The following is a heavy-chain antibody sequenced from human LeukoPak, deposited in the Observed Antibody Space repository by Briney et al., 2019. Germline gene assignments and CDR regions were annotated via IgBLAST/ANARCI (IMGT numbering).Heavy chain of an antibody. V-gene: IGHV4-31*03. CDR1: GGSISSGGYY. CDR2: IYYSGST. J-gene: IGHJ4*02. CDR3: ARAPLSASPDY. D-gene: IGHD2-2*01. Sequence: SETLSLTCTVSGGSISSGGYYWRWIRQHPGKGLEWIGYIYYSGSTYYNPSLKSRVTISVDTSKNQFSLKLSSVTAADTAVYYCARAPLSASPDYWGQGTLVTVSS.